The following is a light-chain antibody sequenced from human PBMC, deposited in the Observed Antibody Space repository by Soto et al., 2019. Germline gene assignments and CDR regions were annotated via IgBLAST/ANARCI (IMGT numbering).Light chain of an antibody. CDR1: DSDVGGYDF. Sequence: QSALTQPASVSGSPGQSITISCTGTDSDVGGYDFVPWYQQHPDKAPKLMIFDVTNRPSGVSSRFSGSKSGNTASLTISGLQAEDEADYYCSSYTKSHSWVFGGGTKLTVL. J-gene: IGLJ3*02. CDR3: SSYTKSHSWV. CDR2: DVT. V-gene: IGLV2-14*01.